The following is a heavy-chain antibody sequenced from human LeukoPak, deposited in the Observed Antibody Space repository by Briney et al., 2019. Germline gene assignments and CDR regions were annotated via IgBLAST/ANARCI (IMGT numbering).Heavy chain of an antibody. CDR1: GGSFSGYY. CDR3: ARHSSRDGYNIYYFDY. D-gene: IGHD5-24*01. CDR2: INHSGST. Sequence: PSETLSLTCAVYGGSFSGYYWSWIRQPPGKGLKWIGEINHSGSTNYNPSLKSRVTISVDTSKNHFSLKLSSVTAADTAVYYCARHSSRDGYNIYYFDYWGQGTLVTVSS. J-gene: IGHJ4*02. V-gene: IGHV4-34*01.